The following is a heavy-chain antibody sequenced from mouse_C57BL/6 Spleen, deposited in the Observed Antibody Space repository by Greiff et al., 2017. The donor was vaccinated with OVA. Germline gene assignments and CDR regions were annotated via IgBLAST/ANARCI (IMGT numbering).Heavy chain of an antibody. CDR3: ARARDGRAMDY. V-gene: IGHV1-82*01. CDR1: GYAFSSSW. J-gene: IGHJ4*01. D-gene: IGHD1-2*01. CDR2: ISPGDGDT. Sequence: QVQLQQSGPELVKPGASVKISCKASGYAFSSSWMNWVKQRPGKGLEWIGRISPGDGDTNYNGKFKGKATLTADKSSSTAYMQRSSRTAEDAAVYCCARARDGRAMDYWGQGTAVTVSS.